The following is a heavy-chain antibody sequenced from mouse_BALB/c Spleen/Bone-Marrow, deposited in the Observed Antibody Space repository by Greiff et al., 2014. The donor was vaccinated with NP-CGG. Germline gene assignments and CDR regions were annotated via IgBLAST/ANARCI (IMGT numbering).Heavy chain of an antibody. D-gene: IGHD1-1*01. CDR1: GYSFTSYW. CDR2: ISPSNGRS. CDR3: SRAKLLRGSYALDY. Sequence: VKLQQSRADLVKPGASVKLSCKASGYSFTSYWMHWVKQRPGQGLEWIGEISPSNGRSNYNEKFKSKATLTVDKSSSTAYMQLSGRTSKYSAVEVCSRAKLLRGSYALDYWGLGTSVTVSS. V-gene: IGHV1S81*02. J-gene: IGHJ4*01.